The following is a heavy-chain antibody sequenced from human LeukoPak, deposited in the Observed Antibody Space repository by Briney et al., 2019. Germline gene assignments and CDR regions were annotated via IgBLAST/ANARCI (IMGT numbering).Heavy chain of an antibody. J-gene: IGHJ4*02. CDR2: IIPIFGTA. CDR1: GGTFSSYA. V-gene: IGHV1-69*05. Sequence: ASVKVSCKASGGTFSSYAISWVRQAPGQGLEWMGGIIPIFGTANYAQKFQGRVTMTRDTSTSTVYMELSSLRSEDTAVYYCAKVRLTNYGPFDYWGQGTLVTVSS. CDR3: AKVRLTNYGPFDY. D-gene: IGHD4-17*01.